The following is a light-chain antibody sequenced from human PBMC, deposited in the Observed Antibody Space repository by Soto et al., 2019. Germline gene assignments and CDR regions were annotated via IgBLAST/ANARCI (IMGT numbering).Light chain of an antibody. Sequence: EVVLTQSPATLSVSPGERAILSCWASQSVSSLLAWYQQKPGQAPRLLIYRASTRATDTPARFSGSGSGTEFSLTISSLQSEDFAVYYCQQYNNCPITFGQGTRLDIQ. CDR3: QQYNNCPIT. CDR1: QSVSSL. V-gene: IGKV3-15*01. CDR2: RAS. J-gene: IGKJ5*01.